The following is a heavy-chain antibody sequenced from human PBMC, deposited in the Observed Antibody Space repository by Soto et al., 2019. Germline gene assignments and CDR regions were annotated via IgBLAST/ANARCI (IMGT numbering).Heavy chain of an antibody. D-gene: IGHD2-21*02. Sequence: GGSLRLSCAASGFTFDDYTLHWVRQAPGKGLQWVSLISRDGGSTYYADSVKGRFTISRDNSKNSLYLQMNSLRTEDTALYYCAKGRVTAILAYFDYWGQGTLVTVSS. V-gene: IGHV3-43*01. CDR1: GFTFDDYT. J-gene: IGHJ4*02. CDR3: AKGRVTAILAYFDY. CDR2: ISRDGGST.